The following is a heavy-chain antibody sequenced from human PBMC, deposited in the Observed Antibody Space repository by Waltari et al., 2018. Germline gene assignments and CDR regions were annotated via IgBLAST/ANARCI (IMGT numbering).Heavy chain of an antibody. CDR1: GGSISSSSYY. V-gene: IGHV4-39*07. D-gene: IGHD6-19*01. CDR2: IYYSGST. Sequence: QLQLQESGPGLVKPSETLSLTCTVSGGSISSSSYYWGWIRQPPGKGLEWIGSIYYSGSTYYNPSLKSRVTISVDTSKNQFSLKLSSVTAADTAVYYCATRDSSGYDYYYGMDVWGQGTTVTVSS. J-gene: IGHJ6*02. CDR3: ATRDSSGYDYYYGMDV.